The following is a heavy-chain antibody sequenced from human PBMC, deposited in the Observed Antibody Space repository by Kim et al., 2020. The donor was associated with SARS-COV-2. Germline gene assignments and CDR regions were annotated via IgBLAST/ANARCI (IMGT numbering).Heavy chain of an antibody. Sequence: YAQKLQSRVTMTTDTYTRTAYMELRSLRSDDTAVYYCARDDYDSSSQVDYWGQGTMVTVSS. V-gene: IGHV1-18*01. J-gene: IGHJ4*02. D-gene: IGHD3-22*01. CDR3: ARDDYDSSSQVDY.